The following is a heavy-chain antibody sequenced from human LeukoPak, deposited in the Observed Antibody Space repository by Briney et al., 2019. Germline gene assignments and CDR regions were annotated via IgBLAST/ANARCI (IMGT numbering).Heavy chain of an antibody. D-gene: IGHD1-1*01. CDR2: IYYSGST. V-gene: IGHV4-59*08. CDR1: GGSISSYY. Sequence: SETLSLTCTVSGGSISSYYWSWIRQPPGKGLEWIGYIYYSGSTNYNPSLKSRVTISVDTSKNQFSLKLSSVTAADTAVYYCARLPPPGYKDYFDYWGQGTLVTVSS. J-gene: IGHJ4*02. CDR3: ARLPPPGYKDYFDY.